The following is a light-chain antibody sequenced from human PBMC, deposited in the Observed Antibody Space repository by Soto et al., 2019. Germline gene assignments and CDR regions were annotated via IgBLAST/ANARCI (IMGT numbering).Light chain of an antibody. V-gene: IGKV3-11*01. CDR3: QQRSNWPT. CDR2: DAS. J-gene: IGKJ4*01. Sequence: EIVLTQSPATLSLSPGERATLSCRASQSVSSYLAWYQQKPGQAPRILIYDASNRATGIPARFSGSGSGTAFTLTISSLEPEAFAVYYCQQRSNWPTFGGGTKVEIK. CDR1: QSVSSY.